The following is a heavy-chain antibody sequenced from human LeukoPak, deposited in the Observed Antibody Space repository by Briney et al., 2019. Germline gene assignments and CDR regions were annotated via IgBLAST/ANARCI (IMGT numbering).Heavy chain of an antibody. CDR1: GFTFNSYG. D-gene: IGHD4-23*01. J-gene: IGHJ4*02. V-gene: IGHV3-30*02. Sequence: PGGSLRLSCAASGFTFNSYGMHWVRQAPGKGLEWVAFIRYDGSNKYYADSVKGRFTISRDNSENTLYLQMNSLRAEDTAVYYCAKDLHTVVTPTNFDYWGQGTLVTVSS. CDR3: AKDLHTVVTPTNFDY. CDR2: IRYDGSNK.